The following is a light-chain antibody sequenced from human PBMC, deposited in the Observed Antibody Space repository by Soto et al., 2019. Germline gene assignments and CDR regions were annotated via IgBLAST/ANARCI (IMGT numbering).Light chain of an antibody. CDR1: QSVSSN. CDR2: GAS. CDR3: QQYNNWPGR. V-gene: IGKV3-15*01. Sequence: EIVMTQSPATLSVSPGERATLSCRASQSVSSNLAWYQQKPGQAPRLLIYGASTRATGIPARFSGSESGTDFTLTVSCLPSEDFAVYYCQQYNNWPGRFGEGTKVEIK. J-gene: IGKJ1*01.